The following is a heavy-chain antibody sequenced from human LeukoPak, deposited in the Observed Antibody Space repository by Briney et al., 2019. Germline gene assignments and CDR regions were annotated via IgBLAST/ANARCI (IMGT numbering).Heavy chain of an antibody. CDR2: IIPIFGTA. CDR1: GGTFSSYA. CDR3: ARAIGTRPPDAFDI. D-gene: IGHD1-7*01. V-gene: IGHV1-69*05. Sequence: SVKVSCKAAGGTFSSYAISWVRQAPGQGLEWMGGIIPIFGTANYAQKFQGRVTITTDESTSTAYMELSSLRSEDTAVYYCARAIGTRPPDAFDIWGQGTMVTVSS. J-gene: IGHJ3*02.